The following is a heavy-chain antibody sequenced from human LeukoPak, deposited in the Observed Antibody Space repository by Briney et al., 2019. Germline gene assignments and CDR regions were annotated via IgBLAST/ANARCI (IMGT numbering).Heavy chain of an antibody. CDR3: AKVAGPHSSGWYSDY. V-gene: IGHV3-30*18. CDR1: GFTFSSYG. D-gene: IGHD6-19*01. CDR2: ISYDGSNK. J-gene: IGHJ4*02. Sequence: GGSLRLSCAASGFTFSSYGMHWVRQAPGKGLEWVAVISYDGSNKYYADSVKGRFTISRDNSKNTLYLQMNSLRAEDTAVYYCAKVAGPHSSGWYSDYWGQGTLVTVSS.